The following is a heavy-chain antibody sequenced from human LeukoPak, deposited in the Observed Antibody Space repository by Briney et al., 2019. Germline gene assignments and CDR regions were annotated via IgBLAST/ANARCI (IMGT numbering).Heavy chain of an antibody. CDR2: ISWNSGSI. V-gene: IGHV3-9*01. CDR3: ARGSQPWGLLWFGEFAFDT. D-gene: IGHD3-10*01. Sequence: GGSLRLSCAASGFTFDDYAMHWVRQAPGKGLEWVSGISWNSGSIGYADSVKGRFTISRDNAKNSLYLQMNSLRAEDTAVYYCARGSQPWGLLWFGEFAFDTWGQGTMVTVSS. CDR1: GFTFDDYA. J-gene: IGHJ3*02.